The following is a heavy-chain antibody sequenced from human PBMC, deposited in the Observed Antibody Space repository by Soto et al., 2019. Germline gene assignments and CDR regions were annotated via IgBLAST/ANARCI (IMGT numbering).Heavy chain of an antibody. CDR1: GGSFSGYY. V-gene: IGHV4-34*01. D-gene: IGHD3-3*01. CDR2: INHSGST. Sequence: PSETLSLTCAVYGGSFSGYYWSWIRQPPGKGLEWIGEINHSGSTNYNPSLKSRVTISVDTSKNQFSLKLSSVTAADTAVYYCARGDTIFGVVPRGGYYYGMDVWGQGTT. J-gene: IGHJ6*02. CDR3: ARGDTIFGVVPRGGYYYGMDV.